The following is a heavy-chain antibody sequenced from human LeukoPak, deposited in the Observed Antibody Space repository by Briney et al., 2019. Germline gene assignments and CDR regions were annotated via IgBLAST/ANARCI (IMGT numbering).Heavy chain of an antibody. CDR3: ARGGWFDP. CDR2: INHSGST. CDR1: GGSFSGYY. J-gene: IGHJ5*02. V-gene: IGHV4-34*01. Sequence: PSETLSLTCAVYGGSFSGYYWSWIRPPPGKGLEWIGEINHSGSTNYNPSLKSRVTISVDTAKNQFSLKLSSVTAADTAVYYCARGGWFDPWGQGTLVTVSS.